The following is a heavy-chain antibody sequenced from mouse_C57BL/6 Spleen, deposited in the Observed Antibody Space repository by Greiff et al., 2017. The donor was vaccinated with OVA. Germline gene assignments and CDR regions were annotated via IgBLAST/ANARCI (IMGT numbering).Heavy chain of an antibody. CDR2: IDPSDSET. CDR1: GYTFTSYW. V-gene: IGHV1-52*01. Sequence: QVQLQQPGAELVRPGSSVKLSCKASGYTFTSYWMHWVKQRPIQGLEWIGNIDPSDSETNYNQKFKDKATLTVAKSSSTAYMQLSSLTSEDSAVYYCARRSYYYGSSYDAMDYWGQGTSVTVSS. CDR3: ARRSYYYGSSYDAMDY. D-gene: IGHD1-1*01. J-gene: IGHJ4*01.